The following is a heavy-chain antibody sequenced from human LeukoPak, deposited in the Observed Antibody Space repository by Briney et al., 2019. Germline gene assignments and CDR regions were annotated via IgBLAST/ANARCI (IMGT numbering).Heavy chain of an antibody. D-gene: IGHD3-22*01. V-gene: IGHV1-8*02. J-gene: IGHJ4*02. CDR1: GYTFTGYY. CDR3: ARGFLGDSSGYYLFLFDY. CDR2: MNPNSGNT. Sequence: ASVRVSCKASGYTFTGYYMHWVRQATGQGLEWMGWMNPNSGNTGYAQKFQGRVTMTRNTSISTAYMELSSLRSEDTAVYYCARGFLGDSSGYYLFLFDYWGQGTLVTVSS.